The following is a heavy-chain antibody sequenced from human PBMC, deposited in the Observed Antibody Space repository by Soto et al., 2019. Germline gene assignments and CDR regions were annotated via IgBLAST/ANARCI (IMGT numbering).Heavy chain of an antibody. Sequence: LSLSCEASRFTFSNFAMSWVRQAPGKGLEWISTIGVTAGSTYYTDSVRGRFTISRDNSKNTLYLEMNSLRAEDTALYYCAKVMYTWNDVAAFDSWGQGTLVTVSS. CDR1: RFTFSNFA. CDR2: IGVTAGST. J-gene: IGHJ4*02. D-gene: IGHD1-1*01. V-gene: IGHV3-23*01. CDR3: AKVMYTWNDVAAFDS.